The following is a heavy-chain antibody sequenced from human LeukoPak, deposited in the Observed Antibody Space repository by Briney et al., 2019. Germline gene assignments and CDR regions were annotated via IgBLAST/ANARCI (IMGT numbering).Heavy chain of an antibody. J-gene: IGHJ4*02. Sequence: SETLSLTCTVSGGSISSYYWSWIRQPPGKGLEWIGYIYYSGSTNYDPSLKSRVTISVDTSKNQFSLRLRSVTAADTAVYYCARVTGYMIEDYFDYWGQGTLVTVSS. CDR1: GGSISSYY. CDR3: ARVTGYMIEDYFDY. V-gene: IGHV4-59*01. D-gene: IGHD3-22*01. CDR2: IYYSGST.